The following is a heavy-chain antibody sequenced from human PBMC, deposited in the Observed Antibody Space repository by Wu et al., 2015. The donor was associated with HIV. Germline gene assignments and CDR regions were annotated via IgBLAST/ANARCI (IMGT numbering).Heavy chain of an antibody. D-gene: IGHD5-12*01. Sequence: QVQLVQSGAEVKKPGASVKVSCKASGYTFTGYYMHWVRQAPGQGLEWMGWINPNSGGTNYAQKFQGRVTMTRDTSISTAYMELSRLRSDDTAVYYCARYGWSLDVIRVYPSGYSGYDGVDVWGQGTTVTVSS. J-gene: IGHJ6*02. CDR1: GYTFTGYY. V-gene: IGHV1-2*02. CDR3: ARYGWSLDVIRVYPSGYSGYDGVDV. CDR2: INPNSGGT.